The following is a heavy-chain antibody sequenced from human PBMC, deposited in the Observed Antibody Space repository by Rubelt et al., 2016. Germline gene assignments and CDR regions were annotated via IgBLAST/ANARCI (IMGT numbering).Heavy chain of an antibody. J-gene: IGHJ6*02. Sequence: QVQLVQSGAEVKKPGASVKVSCKASGYTFTSYDINWVRQATGQGLEWMGWISAANDDTRYSEKFQGRITSTKEPASSTAYMDRSSLTYGDTAGYDCARDEDVWGQGTTVTVSS. CDR3: ARDEDV. CDR2: ISAANDDT. V-gene: IGHV1-8*01. CDR1: GYTFTSYD.